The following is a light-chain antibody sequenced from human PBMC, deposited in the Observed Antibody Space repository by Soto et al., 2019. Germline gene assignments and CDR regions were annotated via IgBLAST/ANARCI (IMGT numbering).Light chain of an antibody. CDR1: KSVSSY. CDR3: QQRSNWPLT. CDR2: DAS. Sequence: EIVLTQSPATLSLSPGERSTLSCRASKSVSSYLAWYQQKPGQAPRLLIYDASNRATGVPARFIGSGSGTDFTLTVSTLEPEDFAVYYCQQRSNWPLTFGGGTKLEIK. V-gene: IGKV3-11*01. J-gene: IGKJ4*01.